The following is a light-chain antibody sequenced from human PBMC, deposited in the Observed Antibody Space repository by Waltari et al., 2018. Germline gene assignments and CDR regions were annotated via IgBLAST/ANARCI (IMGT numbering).Light chain of an antibody. CDR3: QQCVSWPLT. CDR2: DAS. V-gene: IGKV3-11*01. CDR1: QSVNYF. J-gene: IGKJ4*01. Sequence: ELVLTQSPPTLSLSPGERATLSCRATQSVNYFLAWFQQKPGQAPRLLIYDASHRPTGIPARFSGSGSGTDFSLTISSLEPEDFAVYYCQQCVSWPLTFGRGTKVEVK.